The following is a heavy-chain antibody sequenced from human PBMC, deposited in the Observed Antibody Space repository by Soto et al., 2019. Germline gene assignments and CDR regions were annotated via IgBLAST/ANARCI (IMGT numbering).Heavy chain of an antibody. Sequence: QVQLVESGGGVVQPGRSLRLSCAASGFTFSSYGMHWVRQAPGKGLEWVAVIWYDGSNKYYADSVKGRFTISRDNSKNTLYLQMNSLRAEDTAVYYCARDFGDYVAEYYFAYWGQGTLVTVSS. D-gene: IGHD4-17*01. V-gene: IGHV3-33*01. CDR1: GFTFSSYG. CDR2: IWYDGSNK. CDR3: ARDFGDYVAEYYFAY. J-gene: IGHJ4*02.